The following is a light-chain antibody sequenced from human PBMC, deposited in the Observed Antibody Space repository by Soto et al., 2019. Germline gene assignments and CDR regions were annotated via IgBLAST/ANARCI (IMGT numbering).Light chain of an antibody. CDR3: CSYAGSYTPNWV. CDR2: RNS. Sequence: QSVLTQSPSSSGTPGQRVTISCSGINSNIGSNYVHWYQQFPGTAPKVLIYRNSQRPSGVPDRFSGSKSGISASLAISGLRSEDEADYYCCSYAGSYTPNWVFGGGTKLTVL. J-gene: IGLJ3*02. CDR1: NSNIGSNY. V-gene: IGLV1-47*01.